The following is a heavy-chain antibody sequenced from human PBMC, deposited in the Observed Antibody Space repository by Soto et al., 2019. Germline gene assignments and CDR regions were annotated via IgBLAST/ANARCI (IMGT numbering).Heavy chain of an antibody. CDR3: ARDMEVAYYCGMDV. V-gene: IGHV3-21*01. D-gene: IGHD2-15*01. CDR2: ISSSSSYI. Sequence: EVQLVESGGGLVKPGGSLRLSCAASGFTFSSYSMNWVRQAPGKGLEWVSSISSSSSYIYYADSVKGRFTISRDNAKNSLYLQMNSLRAQDTAVYYCARDMEVAYYCGMDVWGQGTTVTVSS. J-gene: IGHJ6*02. CDR1: GFTFSSYS.